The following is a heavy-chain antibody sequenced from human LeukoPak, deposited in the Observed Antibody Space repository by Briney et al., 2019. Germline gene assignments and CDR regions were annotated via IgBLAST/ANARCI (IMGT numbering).Heavy chain of an antibody. CDR3: ARYSVPYYFDY. Sequence: PSETLSLTCTVSGGSISSYYWSWIRQPPGKGLEWIGYIYYSGSTNYNPSLKSRVTISVDTSKNQFSLKLSSVTAADTAVYYCARYSVPYYFDYWGQGTLVTVSS. CDR1: GGSISSYY. J-gene: IGHJ4*02. CDR2: IYYSGST. D-gene: IGHD6-13*01. V-gene: IGHV4-59*01.